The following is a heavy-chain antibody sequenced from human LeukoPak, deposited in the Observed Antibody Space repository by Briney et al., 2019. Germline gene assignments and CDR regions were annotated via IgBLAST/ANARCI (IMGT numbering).Heavy chain of an antibody. CDR1: DNSISIYH. CDR2: IHYTGTT. J-gene: IGHJ4*02. Sequence: PSETLSLTCTVSDNSISIYHWSWIRQPPGKGLEWIGYIHYTGTTDYNPSLKSRVTISIDTSNNQFSLKLNSLTAADTAVYYCARDRMHYGNYSDSWGQGTLVTVSS. CDR3: ARDRMHYGNYSDS. D-gene: IGHD3-10*01. V-gene: IGHV4-59*01.